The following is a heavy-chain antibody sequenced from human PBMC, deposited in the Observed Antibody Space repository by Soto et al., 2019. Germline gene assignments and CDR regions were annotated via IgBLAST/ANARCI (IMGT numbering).Heavy chain of an antibody. V-gene: IGHV1-69*06. D-gene: IGHD1-20*01. CDR1: GGTFSSYG. CDR3: AREGRLTATDGFDY. CDR2: IIPIFGTT. J-gene: IGHJ4*02. Sequence: QVQLVQSGAEVKKPGSSVKVSCKGSGGTFSSYGISWVRQAPGQGLEWMGGIIPIFGTTNYAQKFQGRVTITADKSTSTAYMELSSLRSEDTAVYYCAREGRLTATDGFDYWGQGTLVTVSS.